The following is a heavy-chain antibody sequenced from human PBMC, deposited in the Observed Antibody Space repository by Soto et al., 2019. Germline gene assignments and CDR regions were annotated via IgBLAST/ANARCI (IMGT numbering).Heavy chain of an antibody. D-gene: IGHD3-9*01. J-gene: IGHJ3*02. Sequence: QVQLVQSGAEVKKPGASVKVSCKASGYTFTSYGISWVRQAPGQGLEWMGWISAYNGNTNYAQKLQGRVTMTTDTSTSTAYMELRSLRSDDTAVYYCARGREYYDILTGYPRCDAFDIWGQGTMVTVSS. CDR3: ARGREYYDILTGYPRCDAFDI. V-gene: IGHV1-18*01. CDR1: GYTFTSYG. CDR2: ISAYNGNT.